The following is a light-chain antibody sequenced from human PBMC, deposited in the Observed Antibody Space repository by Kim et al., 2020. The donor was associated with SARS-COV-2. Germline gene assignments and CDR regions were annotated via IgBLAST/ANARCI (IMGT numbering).Light chain of an antibody. CDR3: QQYYNLPST. CDR2: AAS. Sequence: GDRVTIACQASQDISNYLIWYQQKPGKAPKLLIYAASNLQTGVPSRFSGSGSGTDFAFTISSLQPEDIATYYCQQYYNLPSTFGQGTKLEI. J-gene: IGKJ2*01. CDR1: QDISNY. V-gene: IGKV1-33*01.